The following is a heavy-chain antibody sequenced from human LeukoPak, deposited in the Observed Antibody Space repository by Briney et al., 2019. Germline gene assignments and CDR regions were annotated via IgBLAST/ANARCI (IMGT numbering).Heavy chain of an antibody. CDR1: GGSLSSGDYY. CDR2: IYYSGST. V-gene: IGHV4-30-4*03. J-gene: IGHJ4*02. D-gene: IGHD3-9*01. Sequence: PSQTLSLTCTDPGGSLSSGDYYWRWIRLPPRKGLEWIGYIYYSGSTYYNPSLKSRFTISVDTSKNQFSLKLSSVTAAAMAVYYWAGRDFDSLDYWGPRHLVTVSS. CDR3: AGRDFDSLDY.